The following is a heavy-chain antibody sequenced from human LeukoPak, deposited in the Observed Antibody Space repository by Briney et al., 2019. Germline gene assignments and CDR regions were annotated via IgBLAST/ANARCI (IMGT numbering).Heavy chain of an antibody. CDR2: IYSGGST. Sequence: AGGSLRLSCAASGFTVSNNYMNWVRQAPGKGLEWVSVIYSGGSTYYADSVKGRFTISRDNSKNTLYLQMNSLRAEDTAMYYCTRVRDGYNQRYFDYWGQGTLVTVSS. CDR1: GFTVSNNY. J-gene: IGHJ4*02. V-gene: IGHV3-53*01. CDR3: TRVRDGYNQRYFDY. D-gene: IGHD5-24*01.